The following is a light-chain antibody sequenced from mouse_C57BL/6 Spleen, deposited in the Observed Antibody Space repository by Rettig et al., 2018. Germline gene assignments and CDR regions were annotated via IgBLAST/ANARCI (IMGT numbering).Light chain of an antibody. CDR3: QNGHSFPYT. J-gene: IGKJ2*01. Sequence: DIVMTQSPATLSVTPGDRVSLSCRASQSISDYLHWYQQKSHESPRLLIKYASQSISGIPSRFSGSGSGSDFTLSSNSVEPEDGGVDYCQNGHSFPYTFGGGTKLEIK. V-gene: IGKV5-39*01. CDR1: QSISDY. CDR2: YAS.